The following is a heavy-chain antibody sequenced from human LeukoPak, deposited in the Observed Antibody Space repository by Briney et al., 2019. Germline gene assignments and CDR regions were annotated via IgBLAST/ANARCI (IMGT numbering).Heavy chain of an antibody. CDR3: ARVSGRFSEWLFDNWFDP. J-gene: IGHJ5*02. Sequence: PGGSLRLSCAASGFTFSSYSMNWVRQAPGKGLEWVSSISSSSSYIYYADSVKGRFTISRDNAKNSLYLQMNSLRAEDTAVYYCARVSGRFSEWLFDNWFDPWGQGTLVTVSS. CDR2: ISSSSSYI. D-gene: IGHD3-3*01. CDR1: GFTFSSYS. V-gene: IGHV3-21*01.